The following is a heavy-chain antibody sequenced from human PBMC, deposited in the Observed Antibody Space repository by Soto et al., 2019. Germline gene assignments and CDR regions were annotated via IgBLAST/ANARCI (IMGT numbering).Heavy chain of an antibody. V-gene: IGHV3-23*01. CDR2: ISDSGVST. J-gene: IGHJ4*02. Sequence: PGGSLRLSCAAYGFTVFSYAMTWVRQAPGKGLEWVSAISDSGVSTYYADSVKGRFTISRDTSKNTLYLQMNSLRAEDTAVYYCAKGKKWELPLDYWGQGTQVTVSS. D-gene: IGHD1-26*01. CDR1: GFTVFSYA. CDR3: AKGKKWELPLDY.